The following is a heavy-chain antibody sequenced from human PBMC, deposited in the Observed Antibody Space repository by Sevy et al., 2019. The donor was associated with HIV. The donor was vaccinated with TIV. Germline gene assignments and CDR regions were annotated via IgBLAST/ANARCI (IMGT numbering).Heavy chain of an antibody. D-gene: IGHD6-13*01. Sequence: SETLSLTCTVSGGSISSYYWSWIRQPPGKGLEWIGYIYYSGSTNYSPSLKSRVTRSVDTSKNQFSLKLSFVTAADSAVYYCARHIGYSSSPNWFDPWGQGTLVTVSS. V-gene: IGHV4-59*08. CDR1: GGSISSYY. J-gene: IGHJ5*02. CDR3: ARHIGYSSSPNWFDP. CDR2: IYYSGST.